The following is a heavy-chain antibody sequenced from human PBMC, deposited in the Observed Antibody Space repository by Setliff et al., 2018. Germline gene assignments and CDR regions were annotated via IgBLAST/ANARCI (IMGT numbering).Heavy chain of an antibody. V-gene: IGHV4-59*11. J-gene: IGHJ4*02. D-gene: IGHD2-15*01. CDR1: GGSSSSHY. CDR3: ARENGYCSGGACYFMLDY. Sequence: SETLSLTCTVSGGSSSSHYWSWIRQPPGKGPEWIGYIHYSGTTNYNPSLKSRVTLSLDTAKNQFSLELRAVTAADTALYYCARENGYCSGGACYFMLDYWGQGTLVTVSS. CDR2: IHYSGTT.